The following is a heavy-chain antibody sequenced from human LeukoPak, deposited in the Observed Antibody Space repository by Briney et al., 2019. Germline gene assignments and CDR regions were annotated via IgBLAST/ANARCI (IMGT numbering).Heavy chain of an antibody. CDR3: ARDQDPVEMATIFAY. Sequence: GGSLRLSCAASGFTFSRYWMSWVRQAPGKGLEWVANIKQDGSEEYYVDSVKGRSIISRDNAKNSLYLQMNSLRAEDTAVYYCARDQDPVEMATIFAYWGQGTLVTVSS. J-gene: IGHJ4*02. CDR1: GFTFSRYW. CDR2: IKQDGSEE. V-gene: IGHV3-7*01. D-gene: IGHD5-24*01.